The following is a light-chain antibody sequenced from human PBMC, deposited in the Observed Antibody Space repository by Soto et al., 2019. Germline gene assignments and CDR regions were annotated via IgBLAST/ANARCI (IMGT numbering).Light chain of an antibody. Sequence: EIVLTQSPGTLSLSPGERATLSCRASQSVSSSYLAWYQQKPGQAPRLLIYDTSYRATGIPDRFSGSGSGTDFTLTISRLEPEDFAVYYCQQYGSPITFGQGTRLDIK. CDR2: DTS. CDR1: QSVSSSY. V-gene: IGKV3-20*01. CDR3: QQYGSPIT. J-gene: IGKJ5*01.